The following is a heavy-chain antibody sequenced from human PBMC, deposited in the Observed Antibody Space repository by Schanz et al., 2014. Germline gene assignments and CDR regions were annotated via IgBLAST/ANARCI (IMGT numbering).Heavy chain of an antibody. Sequence: EVQLMESGGGLVKPGGSLRLSCVASGFAFSSFAMTWVRQAPGRGLEWVSSIRTSGTYMYIADSLKGRLTISRDDAKKSMYLQMNNLRAEDTAVYDCAKDAENTAMITDYFDYWGQGTLVTVSA. CDR1: GFAFSSFA. V-gene: IGHV3-21*01. J-gene: IGHJ4*02. CDR2: IRTSGTYM. CDR3: AKDAENTAMITDYFDY. D-gene: IGHD5-18*01.